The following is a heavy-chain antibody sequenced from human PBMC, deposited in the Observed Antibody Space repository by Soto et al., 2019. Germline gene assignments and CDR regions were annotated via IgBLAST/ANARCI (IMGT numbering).Heavy chain of an antibody. CDR3: ARHPDTAMFMGDYYSYYMEV. CDR2: IYPGDSDT. J-gene: IGHJ6*03. CDR1: GYSFTSYW. D-gene: IGHD5-18*01. Sequence: PGESLKISCKGSGYSFTSYWIGWVRQMPGKGLEWMGIIYPGDSDTRYSPSFQGQVTISADKSISTAYLQWSSLKASDTAMYYCARHPDTAMFMGDYYSYYMEVWGKGTTVTVSS. V-gene: IGHV5-51*01.